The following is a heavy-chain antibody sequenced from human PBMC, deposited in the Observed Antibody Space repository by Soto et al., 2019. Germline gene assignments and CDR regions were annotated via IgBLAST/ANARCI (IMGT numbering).Heavy chain of an antibody. CDR2: ISSDGNTK. CDR3: AREISSGF. CDR1: GFTFSSFC. Sequence: QVQLVESGGGVVQPGRSLRLSCAASGFTFSSFCMHWVRQAPGKGLEWVAVISSDGNTKYYADSVKGRLTISRDNSKNTLYLQMNSLRAEDTAVYYCAREISSGFWGQGTLVTVSS. J-gene: IGHJ4*02. V-gene: IGHV3-30*19. D-gene: IGHD6-25*01.